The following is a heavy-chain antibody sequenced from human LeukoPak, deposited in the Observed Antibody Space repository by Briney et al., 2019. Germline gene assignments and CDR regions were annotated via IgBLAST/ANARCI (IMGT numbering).Heavy chain of an antibody. CDR3: ARDCEFCDLLFYMNV. Sequence: SETLSLTRTVSGGSISSSSYYWGWIRQPPGKGLEWIGSVYYSGSTYYNPSLKSRVTISVDTSKNQFSLNLTSVTAADTAVYYCARDCEFCDLLFYMNVWGKGTTVTVSS. CDR1: GGSISSSSYY. V-gene: IGHV4-39*07. J-gene: IGHJ6*03. CDR2: VYYSGST. D-gene: IGHD3-16*01.